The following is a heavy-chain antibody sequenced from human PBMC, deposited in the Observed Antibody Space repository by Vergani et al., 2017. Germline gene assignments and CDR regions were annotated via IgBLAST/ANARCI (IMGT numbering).Heavy chain of an antibody. CDR3: AKDTYYYGSGSYSPIPDY. CDR1: GFTFSSYG. J-gene: IGHJ4*02. V-gene: IGHV3-30*18. Sequence: QVQLVESGGGVVQPGRSLRLSCSASGFTFSSYGMHWVLQAPGKGLEWVAFISYDGSNKYYADSVKGRFTISRDNYKTTLYLQMNSLRAEDTAVYYCAKDTYYYGSGSYSPIPDYWGQGTLVTVSS. D-gene: IGHD3-10*01. CDR2: ISYDGSNK.